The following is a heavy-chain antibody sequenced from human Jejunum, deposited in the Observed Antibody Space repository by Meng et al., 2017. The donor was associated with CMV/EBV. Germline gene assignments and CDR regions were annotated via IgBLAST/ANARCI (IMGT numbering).Heavy chain of an antibody. V-gene: IGHV3-74*01. CDR3: ARDLGADDAFDI. D-gene: IGHD4-17*01. J-gene: IGHJ3*02. CDR1: GFTFSSYW. Sequence: EVECGESGGGLVQPGGSLRLSCSASGFTFSSYWMHWVRQAPGKGLVWVSRINSDGSSTNYADSVKGRFTISRDNAKNTLYQQMNSLRAEDTAVYYCARDLGADDAFDIWGPGTMVTVSS. CDR2: INSDGSST.